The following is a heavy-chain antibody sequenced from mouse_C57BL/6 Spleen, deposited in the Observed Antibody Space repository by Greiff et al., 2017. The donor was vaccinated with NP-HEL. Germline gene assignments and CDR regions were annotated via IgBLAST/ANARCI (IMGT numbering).Heavy chain of an antibody. CDR1: GYAFSSYW. Sequence: QVQLQQSGAELVKPGASVKISCKASGYAFSSYWMNWVKQRPGKGLEWIGQIYPGDGDTNYNGKFKGKATLTADKSSSTAYMQLSSLTSEDSAVYFCAKGAYYSNYVDYWGQGTTLTVSS. CDR2: IYPGDGDT. CDR3: AKGAYYSNYVDY. D-gene: IGHD2-5*01. J-gene: IGHJ2*01. V-gene: IGHV1-80*01.